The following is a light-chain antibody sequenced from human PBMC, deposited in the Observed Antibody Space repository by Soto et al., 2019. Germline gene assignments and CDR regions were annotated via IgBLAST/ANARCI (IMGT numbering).Light chain of an antibody. Sequence: QSVLTQPASVSGSPGQSITISCTGTSSDAGNYNFVSWYQQHPGKAPKVIIYEDSTRPSGVSNRISGSKSGNTASLTISGLQAEDEADYYCCSSAGSSTSWVFGGGTKLTVL. CDR2: EDS. V-gene: IGLV2-23*01. CDR3: CSSAGSSTSWV. CDR1: SSDAGNYNF. J-gene: IGLJ3*02.